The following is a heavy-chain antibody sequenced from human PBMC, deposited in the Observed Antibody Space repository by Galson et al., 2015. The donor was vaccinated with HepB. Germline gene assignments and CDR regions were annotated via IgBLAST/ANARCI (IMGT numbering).Heavy chain of an antibody. V-gene: IGHV3-11*06. CDR2: ISSSSSYT. CDR1: GFTFSDYY. Sequence: SLRLSCAASGFTFSDYYMSWIRQAPGKGLEWVSYISSSSSYTNYADSVKGRFTISRDNAKNSLYLQMNSLRAEDTAVYYCASRYYDFWSGYSGWYFDLWGRGTLVTVSS. CDR3: ASRYYDFWSGYSGWYFDL. D-gene: IGHD3-3*01. J-gene: IGHJ2*01.